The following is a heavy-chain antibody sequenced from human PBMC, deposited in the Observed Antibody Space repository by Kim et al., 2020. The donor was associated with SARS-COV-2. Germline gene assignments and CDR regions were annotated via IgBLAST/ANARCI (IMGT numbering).Heavy chain of an antibody. J-gene: IGHJ3*01. CDR2: ISGYTGGT. V-gene: IGHV1-18*04. Sequence: ASVKVSCKAFGYMFENYAMNWLRQAPGQGLEWMGWISGYTGGTSYAERFQGRLTLTRDTSTSTFHMELRSLRSDDTAVYFCARDSAIFGAFDVWGQWTKV. D-gene: IGHD3-3*01. CDR3: ARDSAIFGAFDV. CDR1: GYMFENYA.